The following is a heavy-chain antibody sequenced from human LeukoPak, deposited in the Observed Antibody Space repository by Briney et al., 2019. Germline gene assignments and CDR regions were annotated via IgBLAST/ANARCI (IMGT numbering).Heavy chain of an antibody. Sequence: SETLSLTCTVSGASFSSSTYYWGWIRQPPGKGLEWIGSIYYSGSTYYSPSLKSRVTMSVDTSKNQFSLKLSSVTAADTAVYYCARHAGGISATGTRPFDYWGQGTLVTVSS. CDR1: GASFSSSTYY. CDR2: IYYSGST. J-gene: IGHJ4*02. V-gene: IGHV4-39*01. CDR3: ARHAGGISATGTRPFDY. D-gene: IGHD6-13*01.